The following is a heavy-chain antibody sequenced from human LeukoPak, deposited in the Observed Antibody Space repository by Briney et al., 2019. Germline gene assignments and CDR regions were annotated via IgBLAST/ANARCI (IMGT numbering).Heavy chain of an antibody. Sequence: GRSLRLCCTASGFTFGDYIMSWVRQATGKGLEWVGFIRGKAYGGTTEYAASVKGRFTISRDDSKSIAYLQVNSLKTEDTAVYYCTRDGSGMHYGMDVWGQGTTVTVSS. J-gene: IGHJ6*02. D-gene: IGHD1-26*01. CDR2: IRGKAYGGTT. CDR1: GFTFGDYI. CDR3: TRDGSGMHYGMDV. V-gene: IGHV3-49*04.